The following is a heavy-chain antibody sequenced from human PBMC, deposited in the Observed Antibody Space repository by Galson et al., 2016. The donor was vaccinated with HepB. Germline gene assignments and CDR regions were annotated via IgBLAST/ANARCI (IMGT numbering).Heavy chain of an antibody. CDR1: GFTFSYYY. CDR2: ISGDGRII. CDR3: ARMFPLYSSGWYVRGDGWFDS. D-gene: IGHD6-19*01. J-gene: IGHJ5*01. V-gene: IGHV3-11*01. Sequence: SLRLSCAAYGFTFSYYYMSWIRQAPRKGLERVSYISGDGRIINYADSVKGRFTISRGNAKNSLYLHMNSLTGEDTAVYYCARMFPLYSSGWYVRGDGWFDSWGQGTLVTVSS.